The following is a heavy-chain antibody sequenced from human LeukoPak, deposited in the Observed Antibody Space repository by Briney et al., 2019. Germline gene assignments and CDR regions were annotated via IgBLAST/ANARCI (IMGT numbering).Heavy chain of an antibody. CDR2: IYSAGAT. CDR3: VPRSRGMDV. V-gene: IGHV3-53*01. J-gene: IGHJ6*02. Sequence: GGSLRLSCAASGFTVSDNYMTWVRQAPGKGLEWVSSIYSAGATHYAESVKGRFTISRDNSKNTLYLQMNSLRAEDTAVYYCVPRSRGMDVWGQGTTVIVSS. CDR1: GFTVSDNY. D-gene: IGHD3-10*01.